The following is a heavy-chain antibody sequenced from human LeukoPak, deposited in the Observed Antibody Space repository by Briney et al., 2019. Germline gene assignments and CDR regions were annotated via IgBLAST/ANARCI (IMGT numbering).Heavy chain of an antibody. D-gene: IGHD3-10*01. Sequence: GGSLRLSCAASGFTFDNYGMTWVRRARGKGLEWVSTISDTATRTYYADSVKGRFTISRDNSRNTLSLQMNSLRDEDSAMYYCAQNGGGSGTYYPYWGLGTLVTVSS. CDR3: AQNGGGSGTYYPY. V-gene: IGHV3-23*01. CDR2: ISDTATRT. J-gene: IGHJ4*02. CDR1: GFTFDNYG.